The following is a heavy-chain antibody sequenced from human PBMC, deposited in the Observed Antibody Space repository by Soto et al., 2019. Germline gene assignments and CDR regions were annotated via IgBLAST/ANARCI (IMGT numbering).Heavy chain of an antibody. Sequence: QVQLQESGPGLVKPSETLSLTCTVSGGSLSSYYWSWIRRPPGMGLEWIASISYSGTTNYNSSLHSRVNISIDTSKNQFSLKFNSVTAADTAVYYCAREGYNFGPFDYWGQGALVTVSS. D-gene: IGHD5-18*01. CDR2: ISYSGTT. CDR3: AREGYNFGPFDY. V-gene: IGHV4-59*01. J-gene: IGHJ4*02. CDR1: GGSLSSYY.